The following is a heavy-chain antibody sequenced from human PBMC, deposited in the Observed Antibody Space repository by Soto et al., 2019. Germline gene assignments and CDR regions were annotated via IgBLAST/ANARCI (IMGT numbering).Heavy chain of an antibody. D-gene: IGHD3-3*02. Sequence: EVQLVESGGGLVQPGGSLRLSCAASNFTFSRYSMNWFRQAPGKGLEWVSYISSSTNTIYYADSVKGRFTISRDNAKSSLYLQMKSLRDEDTAVYYCARQLGSRSAGDFDYWGQGTLVTVSS. CDR2: ISSSTNTI. V-gene: IGHV3-48*02. J-gene: IGHJ4*02. CDR3: ARQLGSRSAGDFDY. CDR1: NFTFSRYS.